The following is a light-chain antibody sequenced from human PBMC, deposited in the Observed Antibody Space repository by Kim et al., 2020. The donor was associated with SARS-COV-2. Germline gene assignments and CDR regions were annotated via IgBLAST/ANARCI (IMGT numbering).Light chain of an antibody. CDR1: QNIFYSHTNKNY. CDR3: HQYYTAPPT. J-gene: IGKJ2*01. V-gene: IGKV4-1*01. CDR2: WAS. Sequence: DIVMTQSPESLALSLGERATINCRPSQNIFYSHTNKNYLAWYQHKLGQPPKLLIYWASTRESGVSDRFSGSGSRSNFSLTISSLQAEDVSVYYWHQYYTAPPTFGQGTKLEI.